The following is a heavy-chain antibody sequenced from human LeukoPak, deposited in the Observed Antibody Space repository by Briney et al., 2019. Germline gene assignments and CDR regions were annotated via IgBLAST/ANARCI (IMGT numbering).Heavy chain of an antibody. CDR1: GYTFTGYF. CDR3: ARGWYSGSYTASDI. Sequence: ASVKVSCKASGYTFTGYFIHWVRQAPGQGLEWMGWINPNSGDTNYAQNFQGRVTMTRDTSISTAYVDLSRLRSDDTAVYYCARGWYSGSYTASDIWGQGTMVTVSS. J-gene: IGHJ3*02. V-gene: IGHV1-2*02. CDR2: INPNSGDT. D-gene: IGHD1-26*01.